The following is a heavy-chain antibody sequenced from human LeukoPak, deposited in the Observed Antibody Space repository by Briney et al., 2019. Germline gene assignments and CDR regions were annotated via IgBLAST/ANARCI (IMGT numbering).Heavy chain of an antibody. Sequence: ASVTVSCKASGYTFTGYYMHWVRQAPGQGLEWMGWINPSSGGTNYAQKFQGRVTMTRDTSISTAYMELSRLTSDDTAVYYCVRDVETRSMVRDYWGQGTLVTVSS. CDR3: VRDVETRSMVRDY. V-gene: IGHV1-2*02. CDR2: INPSSGGT. D-gene: IGHD3-10*01. CDR1: GYTFTGYY. J-gene: IGHJ4*02.